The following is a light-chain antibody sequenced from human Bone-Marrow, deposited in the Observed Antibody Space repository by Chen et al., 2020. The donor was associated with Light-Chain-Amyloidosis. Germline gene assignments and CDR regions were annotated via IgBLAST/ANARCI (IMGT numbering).Light chain of an antibody. Sequence: QAALTPPAAVSGPPGPSTTISCTGTSSDVGGDNHVSWYQQHPDKAPKLMIYEVTNRPSWVPDRFSGSKSDNTASLTISGLQTEDEADYFCSSYTITNTLVFGSGTRVTVL. CDR1: SSDVGGDNH. CDR3: SSYTITNTLV. V-gene: IGLV2-14*01. J-gene: IGLJ1*01. CDR2: EVT.